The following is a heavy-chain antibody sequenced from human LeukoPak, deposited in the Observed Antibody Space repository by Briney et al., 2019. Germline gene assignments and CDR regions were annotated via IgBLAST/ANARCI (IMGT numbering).Heavy chain of an antibody. J-gene: IGHJ5*02. D-gene: IGHD3-3*01. CDR2: IYTSGST. Sequence: SETLSLTCTVSGGSISSGSYYWSWIRQPAGKGLEWIGRIYTSGSTNYNPSLKSRVTISVDTSKNQFSLKLSSVTAADTAVYYCGREADFGVGNWFDPWGQGTLVTVSS. V-gene: IGHV4-61*02. CDR1: GGSISSGSYY. CDR3: GREADFGVGNWFDP.